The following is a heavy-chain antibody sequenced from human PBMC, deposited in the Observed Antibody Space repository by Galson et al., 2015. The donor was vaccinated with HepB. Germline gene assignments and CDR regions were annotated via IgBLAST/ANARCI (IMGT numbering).Heavy chain of an antibody. CDR3: ARAPNYEILTGYYDVNYFDY. D-gene: IGHD3-9*01. CDR1: GGSISGHH. V-gene: IGHV4-4*07. CDR2: ISSSGNT. J-gene: IGHJ4*02. Sequence: TLSLTCTVSGGSISGHHWMWTRQSAEKGLEWIGRISSSGNTDYNPSLKSRVTMSVDSSKNQFSLKLSSVTAADTAVYYCARAPNYEILTGYYDVNYFDYWGQGTLVTVSP.